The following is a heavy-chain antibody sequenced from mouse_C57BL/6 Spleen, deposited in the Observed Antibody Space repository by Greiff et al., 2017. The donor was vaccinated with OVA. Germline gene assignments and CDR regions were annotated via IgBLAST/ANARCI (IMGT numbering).Heavy chain of an antibody. CDR1: GYTFTSYG. CDR2: IYPRSGNT. J-gene: IGHJ4*01. V-gene: IGHV1-81*01. D-gene: IGHD3-1*01. CDR3: ARSGPDYAMDY. Sequence: VQLQESGAELARPGASVKLSCKASGYTFTSYGISWVKQRTGQGLEWIGEIYPRSGNTYYNEKFKGKATLTADKSSSTAYMELRSLTSEDSAVYFCARSGPDYAMDYWGQGTSVTVSS.